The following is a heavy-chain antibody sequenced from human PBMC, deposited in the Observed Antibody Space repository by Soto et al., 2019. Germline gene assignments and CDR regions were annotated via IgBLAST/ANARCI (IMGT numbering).Heavy chain of an antibody. CDR1: GFSISSGYY. J-gene: IGHJ6*02. Sequence: SETLSLTCAVSGFSISSGYYWGWIRQPPGKGLEWIGSMYYSGTTYYNPSLKSRLTMSLDTSQNQFSLRLASVTDADSAVYYCARVPSPFDYYYAMDVWGQGTTVTVSS. CDR3: ARVPSPFDYYYAMDV. CDR2: MYYSGTT. D-gene: IGHD3-16*01. V-gene: IGHV4-38-2*01.